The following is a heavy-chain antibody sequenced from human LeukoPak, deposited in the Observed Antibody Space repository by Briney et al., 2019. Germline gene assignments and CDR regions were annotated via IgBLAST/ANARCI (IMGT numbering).Heavy chain of an antibody. D-gene: IGHD2-15*01. CDR2: FDPEDGET. Sequence: ASVKVSCKVSGYTLNELSMHWVRQAPGKGLEWMGGFDPEDGETIYAQKFQGRVTMTEDTSTDTAYMELSSLRSEDTAVYYCATRYCTGGDCYSRFDPWGQGTLVTVSS. CDR3: ATRYCTGGDCYSRFDP. V-gene: IGHV1-24*01. CDR1: GYTLNELS. J-gene: IGHJ5*02.